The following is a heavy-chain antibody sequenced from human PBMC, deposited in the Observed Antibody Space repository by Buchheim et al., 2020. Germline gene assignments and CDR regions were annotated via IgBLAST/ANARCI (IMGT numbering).Heavy chain of an antibody. J-gene: IGHJ6*02. CDR2: IWYDGSNK. Sequence: QVQLVESGGGVVQPGRSLRLSCAASGFTFSSYGMHWVRQAPGKGLEWVAVIWYDGSNKYYADSVKGRFTISRDNSKNTLYLQMNSLRAEDTAVYYCARMALWFGLPGYYYGMDVWGQGTT. V-gene: IGHV3-33*01. D-gene: IGHD3-10*01. CDR1: GFTFSSYG. CDR3: ARMALWFGLPGYYYGMDV.